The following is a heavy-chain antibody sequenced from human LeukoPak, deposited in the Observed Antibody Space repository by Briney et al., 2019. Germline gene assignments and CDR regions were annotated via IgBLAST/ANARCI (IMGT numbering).Heavy chain of an antibody. V-gene: IGHV3-11*04. D-gene: IGHD3-3*01. CDR3: ARDLTILRPNGMDV. Sequence: GGSLRLSCAASGFTFSDYYMGWIRQAPGKGLECVSYITNSGTTIFYADSVKGRFTISRDNAKNSLNLQMNSLRAEDTAVYYCARDLTILRPNGMDVWGKGTTVTVSS. CDR1: GFTFSDYY. CDR2: ITNSGTTI. J-gene: IGHJ6*04.